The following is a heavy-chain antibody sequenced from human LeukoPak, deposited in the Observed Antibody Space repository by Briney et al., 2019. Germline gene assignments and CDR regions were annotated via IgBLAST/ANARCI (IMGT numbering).Heavy chain of an antibody. CDR1: GFTFSSYG. D-gene: IGHD3-10*01. V-gene: IGHV3-33*08. CDR3: ARDSARGYYAFDY. CDR2: IWYDGTNK. Sequence: GESLILSRAASGFTFSSYGMHWVRQAPGKGLEWVAVIWYDGTNKYYADSVKGRFTISRDNSKNTVSLQMDSLRAEDTAVYYCARDSARGYYAFDYWGQGTLVTVSS. J-gene: IGHJ4*02.